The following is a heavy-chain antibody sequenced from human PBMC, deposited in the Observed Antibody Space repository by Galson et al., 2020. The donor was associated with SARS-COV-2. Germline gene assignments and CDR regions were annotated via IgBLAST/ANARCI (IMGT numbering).Heavy chain of an antibody. D-gene: IGHD2-2*01. V-gene: IGHV4-30-4*01. J-gene: IGHJ5*02. CDR2: IYYSGST. Sequence: ETSETLSLTCTVSGGSISSGDYYWSWIRQPPGKGLEWIGYIYYSGSTYYNPSLKSRVTISVDTSKNQFSLKLSSVTAADTAFYYCARAQTDQLLVNGNWFDPWDQGTLVTVSS. CDR1: GGSISSGDYY. CDR3: ARAQTDQLLVNGNWFDP.